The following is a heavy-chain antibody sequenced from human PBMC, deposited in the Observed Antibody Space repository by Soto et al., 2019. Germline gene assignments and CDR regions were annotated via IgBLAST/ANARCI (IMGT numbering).Heavy chain of an antibody. Sequence: QVQLQESGPGLVKPSQTLSLTCTVSGGSISRGDYYWGWIREPPGLSLEWIGYVFYSGNTYYNPSLKSRVTMSVDTSKNQFSLRLTSVAAADAAVYYCARGDGGNDPFDYWGQGTLVTVSA. CDR1: GGSISRGDYY. D-gene: IGHD2-15*01. CDR3: ARGDGGNDPFDY. J-gene: IGHJ4*02. CDR2: VFYSGNT. V-gene: IGHV4-30-4*01.